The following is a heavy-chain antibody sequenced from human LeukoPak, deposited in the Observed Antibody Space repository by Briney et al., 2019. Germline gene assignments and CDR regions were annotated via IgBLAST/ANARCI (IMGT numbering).Heavy chain of an antibody. CDR2: IYTSGST. CDR3: AREPGIAASGALHGAFDI. CDR1: GGSISSYY. D-gene: IGHD6-13*01. Sequence: SETLSLTCTVSGGSISSYYWTWIRQPAGKGLEWIGRIYTSGSTNYNPSLRSRVTMSVDTSKNDFSLKLTSLTAADTAVYYCAREPGIAASGALHGAFDIWGPGTMVTVSS. V-gene: IGHV4-4*07. J-gene: IGHJ3*02.